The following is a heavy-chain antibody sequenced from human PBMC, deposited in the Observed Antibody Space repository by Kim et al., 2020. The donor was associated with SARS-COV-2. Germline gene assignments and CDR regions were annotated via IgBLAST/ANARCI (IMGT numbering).Heavy chain of an antibody. CDR2: LSDSGGDT. V-gene: IGHV3-23*01. CDR3: AKKGIPASRQWYFDL. Sequence: GGSLRLSCAASGFTFSSFAMTWVRQAPGKGLEWVSILSDSGGDTFYADSVKGRFTISRDNSKNTLYLQMNSLRAEDTAVYYCAKKGIPASRQWYFDLWGRGTLVTVSS. CDR1: GFTFSSFA. D-gene: IGHD6-13*01. J-gene: IGHJ2*01.